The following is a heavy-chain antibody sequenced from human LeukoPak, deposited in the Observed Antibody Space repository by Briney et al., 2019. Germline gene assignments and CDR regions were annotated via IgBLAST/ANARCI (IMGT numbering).Heavy chain of an antibody. CDR2: IYTSGST. CDR1: GGSISSYY. CDR3: ARLQLLTLDY. V-gene: IGHV4-4*07. J-gene: IGHJ4*02. D-gene: IGHD1-1*01. Sequence: SETLSLTCTVSGGSISSYYWSWIRQPAGKGLEWIGRIYTSGSTNYNPSLKSRVTISVDTSKNQFSLKLRSVTAADAAVYYCARLQLLTLDYWGQGTLVTVSS.